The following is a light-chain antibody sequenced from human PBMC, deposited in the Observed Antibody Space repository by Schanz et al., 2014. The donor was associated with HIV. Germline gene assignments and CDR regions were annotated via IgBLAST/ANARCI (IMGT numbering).Light chain of an antibody. J-gene: IGLJ2*01. Sequence: QSVLTQPPSVSGAPGQRVTISCSGSRSNIGRNTVNWYQQLPRTAPKLLIYSNNQRPSGVPDRFSGSQSGTSASLAISGLQTEDEGDYYCQAYDSSLSGPVVFGGGTKLTVL. CDR1: RSNIGRNT. V-gene: IGLV1-44*01. CDR3: QAYDSSLSGPVV. CDR2: SNN.